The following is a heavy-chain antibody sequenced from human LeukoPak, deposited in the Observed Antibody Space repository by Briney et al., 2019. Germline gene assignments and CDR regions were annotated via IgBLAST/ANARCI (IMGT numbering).Heavy chain of an antibody. CDR2: ISETGGTT. J-gene: IGHJ4*02. Sequence: GGSLRLSCAGSGFTFSSYAMSWVRQAPGKGLEWLSAISETGGTTYDADSVKGRFTISRDNSKSTLYLQMNSLRAEDTAVYYCAKDTSIGRYCTNGVCSPFDYWGQGTLVTVSS. CDR1: GFTFSSYA. D-gene: IGHD2-8*01. V-gene: IGHV3-23*01. CDR3: AKDTSIGRYCTNGVCSPFDY.